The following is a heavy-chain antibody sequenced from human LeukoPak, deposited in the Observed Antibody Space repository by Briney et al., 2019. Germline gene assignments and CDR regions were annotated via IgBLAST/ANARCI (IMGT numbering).Heavy chain of an antibody. Sequence: ASVNVSCKASGYTFSDYYMHWVRQAPGQGLEWMGWINPNSGDTHYAQMFQGRVTMTRDTSINAAYMELRRLRSDDTAVYYCAKSAQYSSAWFTGSFDYWGQGTLVTVSS. CDR1: GYTFSDYY. J-gene: IGHJ4*02. CDR3: AKSAQYSSAWFTGSFDY. V-gene: IGHV1-2*02. CDR2: INPNSGDT. D-gene: IGHD6-13*01.